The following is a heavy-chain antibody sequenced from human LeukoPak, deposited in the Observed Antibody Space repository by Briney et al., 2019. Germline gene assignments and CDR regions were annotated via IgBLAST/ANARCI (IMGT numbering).Heavy chain of an antibody. CDR3: AKDSELRQWLPYDAFDI. CDR2: IWYDGSNK. D-gene: IGHD6-19*01. J-gene: IGHJ3*02. CDR1: GFTFSSYG. V-gene: IGHV3-30*02. Sequence: PGGSLRLSCAASGFTFSSYGMHWVRQAPGKGLEWVAVIWYDGSNKYYADSVKGRFTISRDNSKNTLYLQMNSLRAEDTAVYYCAKDSELRQWLPYDAFDIWGQGTMVTVSS.